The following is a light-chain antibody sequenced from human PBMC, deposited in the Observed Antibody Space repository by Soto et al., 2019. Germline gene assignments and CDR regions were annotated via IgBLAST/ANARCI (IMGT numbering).Light chain of an antibody. CDR3: MQALQMRA. CDR2: LGS. J-gene: IGKJ1*01. V-gene: IGKV2-28*01. Sequence: DIVMTQSPLSLPVIPGEPASISCRSSQSLLHSDGYNYLDWYLQRLGQSPQLLIYLGSNRASGVPDRFSGSGSGTDFTLKISRVEAEDVGVYYCMQALQMRAFGQGTKVEIK. CDR1: QSLLHSDGYNY.